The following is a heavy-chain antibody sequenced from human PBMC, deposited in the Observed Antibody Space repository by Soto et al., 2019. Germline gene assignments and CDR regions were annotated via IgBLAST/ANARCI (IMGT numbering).Heavy chain of an antibody. Sequence: EVQLVESGGGLVQPGGSLKLSCAASGFTFSGSAMHWVRQASGKGLEWVGRIRSKANSYATAYAASVKGRFTISRDDSKNTAYLQMNSLKTEDTAVYYCTRRIAVAGTRDYWGQGTLVTVSS. D-gene: IGHD6-19*01. CDR1: GFTFSGSA. CDR2: IRSKANSYAT. V-gene: IGHV3-73*01. J-gene: IGHJ4*02. CDR3: TRRIAVAGTRDY.